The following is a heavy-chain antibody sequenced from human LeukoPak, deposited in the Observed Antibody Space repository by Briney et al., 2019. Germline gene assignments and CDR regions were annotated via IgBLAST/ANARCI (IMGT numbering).Heavy chain of an antibody. CDR3: ARMASGASGRFYYYHMDV. CDR1: GDSISSYY. Sequence: SETLSLTCTVSGDSISSYYWSWIRQPPGKGLEWIGYIHYSGSINYNPSLKSRVTISVDTSKNQFSLKLSSVTAADTAVYYCARMASGASGRFYYYHMDVWGKGTTVTVSS. CDR2: IHYSGSI. V-gene: IGHV4-59*01. J-gene: IGHJ6*03. D-gene: IGHD6-19*01.